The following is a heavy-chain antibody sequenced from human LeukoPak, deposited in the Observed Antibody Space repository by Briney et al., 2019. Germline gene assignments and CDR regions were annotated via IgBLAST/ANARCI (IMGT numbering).Heavy chain of an antibody. J-gene: IGHJ3*02. CDR1: GGSFSGYY. V-gene: IGHV4-34*01. D-gene: IGHD6-13*01. CDR3: ARGVEVAAAGILPSTGAFDI. Sequence: SETLSLTCAVYGGSFSGYYWSWIRQPPGKGLEWIGEINHSGSTNYNPSFKSRVTISVDTSKNQFSLKLSSVTAADTAVYYCARGVEVAAAGILPSTGAFDIWGQGTMVTVSS. CDR2: INHSGST.